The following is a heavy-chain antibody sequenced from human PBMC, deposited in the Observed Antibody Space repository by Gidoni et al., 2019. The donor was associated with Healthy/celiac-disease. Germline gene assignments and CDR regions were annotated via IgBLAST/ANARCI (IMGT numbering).Heavy chain of an antibody. D-gene: IGHD6-13*01. CDR1: GGSISRSNS. V-gene: IGHV4-4*02. CDR3: ARDPVAGEGHLLDY. CDR2: IYHSGST. J-gene: IGHJ4*02. Sequence: QVQLQESGPGLVQPSRTLPPPCAVSGGSISRSNSWSWVRQPPGKGLEWIGEIYHSGSTNYNPSLKSRGTISVDKSKNQLSLKLSSVTAADTAVYYCARDPVAGEGHLLDYWGQGTLVTVSS.